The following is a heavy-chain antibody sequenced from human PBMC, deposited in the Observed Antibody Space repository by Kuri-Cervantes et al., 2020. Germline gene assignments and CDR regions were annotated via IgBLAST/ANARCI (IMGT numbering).Heavy chain of an antibody. CDR2: ISWNSGII. D-gene: IGHD6-19*01. Sequence: GGSLRPPWPASGFTFDDCAMHWVRQAPGKGLEWVSGISWNSGIIGYADSVKGRFTISRDNAKNPLYLQMNSLRAEDTALYYCAKDNGVGQWLVVGFDIWGQGTMVTVSS. J-gene: IGHJ3*02. CDR1: GFTFDDCA. V-gene: IGHV3-9*01. CDR3: AKDNGVGQWLVVGFDI.